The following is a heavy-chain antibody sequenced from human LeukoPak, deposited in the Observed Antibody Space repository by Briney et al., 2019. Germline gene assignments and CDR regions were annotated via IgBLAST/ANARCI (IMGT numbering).Heavy chain of an antibody. J-gene: IGHJ6*02. CDR1: GFTFSSYG. CDR2: SSSGGSYI. V-gene: IGHV3-21*01. D-gene: IGHD5-12*01. Sequence: PGGSLRLSCAASGFTFSSYGMIWVRRAPGKGVEWVSSSSSGGSYIFYADSVKGRFTISRDNAKNSLYLQMDSLRAEDTAVYYCARDLYSAYDYTYYYYYGMDVWGQGTTVTVSS. CDR3: ARDLYSAYDYTYYYYYGMDV.